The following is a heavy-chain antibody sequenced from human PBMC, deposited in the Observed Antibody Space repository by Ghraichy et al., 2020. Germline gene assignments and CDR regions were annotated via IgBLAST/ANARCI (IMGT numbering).Heavy chain of an antibody. J-gene: IGHJ6*02. CDR2: ISAYNGNT. Sequence: ASVKVSCKASGYTFTSHGISWVRQAPGQGLEWMGWISAYNGNTNYAQKLQDRVTMTTDTSTSTAYMELRSLRSDDTAVYYCAREGRAVTTVYYYGMDVWGQGTTVTVSS. CDR3: AREGRAVTTVYYYGMDV. CDR1: GYTFTSHG. D-gene: IGHD4-11*01. V-gene: IGHV1-18*04.